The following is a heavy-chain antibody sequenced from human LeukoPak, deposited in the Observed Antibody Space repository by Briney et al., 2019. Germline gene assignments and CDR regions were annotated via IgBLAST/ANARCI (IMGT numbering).Heavy chain of an antibody. D-gene: IGHD6-19*01. J-gene: IGHJ4*02. CDR3: ARALDSLYSSGWPSAGY. V-gene: IGHV3-21*01. Sequence: GGSLRLSCAASGFTFSSYSMNWVRQAPGKGLEWVSSISSSSSYIYYADSVKGRFTISRDNAKNSLYLQMNSLRAEDTAVYYCARALDSLYSSGWPSAGYWGQGTLVTVSS. CDR1: GFTFSSYS. CDR2: ISSSSSYI.